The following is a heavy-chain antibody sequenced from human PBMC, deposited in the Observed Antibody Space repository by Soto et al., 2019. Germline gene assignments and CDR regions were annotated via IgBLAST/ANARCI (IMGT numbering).Heavy chain of an antibody. CDR1: GGTFSSYA. J-gene: IGHJ5*02. V-gene: IGHV1-69*12. CDR2: IIPIFGTA. CDR3: ARGVVGYYDSSGYTEGWFDP. D-gene: IGHD3-22*01. Sequence: QVQLVQSGAEVKKPGSSVKVSCKASGGTFSSYAISWVRQAPGQGLEWLGGIIPIFGTANYAQKFQGRVPIPADEATSTAYMELSSLRSEDTAVYYCARGVVGYYDSSGYTEGWFDPWGQGTLVTVSS.